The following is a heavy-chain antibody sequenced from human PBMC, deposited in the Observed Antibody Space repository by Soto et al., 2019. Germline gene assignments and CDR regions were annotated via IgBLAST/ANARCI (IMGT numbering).Heavy chain of an antibody. CDR3: ARGHIVVVTAIHWFDP. V-gene: IGHV1-46*01. D-gene: IGHD2-21*02. J-gene: IGHJ5*02. CDR2: INPSGGST. Sequence: ASVKVSCKASGYTSTSYYMHWVRQAPGQGLEWMGIINPSGGSTSYAQKFQGRVTMTRDTSTSTVYMELSSLRSEDTAVYYCARGHIVVVTAIHWFDPWGQGTLVTVSS. CDR1: GYTSTSYY.